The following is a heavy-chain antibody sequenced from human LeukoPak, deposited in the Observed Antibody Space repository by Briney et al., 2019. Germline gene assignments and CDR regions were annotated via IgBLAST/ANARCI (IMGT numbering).Heavy chain of an antibody. CDR3: ARDPYYYGSGNWFDP. V-gene: IGHV1-69*01. CDR1: GGTFSSYA. Sequence: SVRVSCKASGGTFSSYAISWVRQAPGQGLEWMGGIIPIFGTANYAQKFQGRVTITADESTSTAYMELSSLRSEDTAVYYCARDPYYYGSGNWFDPWGQGTLVTVSS. CDR2: IIPIFGTA. D-gene: IGHD3-10*01. J-gene: IGHJ5*02.